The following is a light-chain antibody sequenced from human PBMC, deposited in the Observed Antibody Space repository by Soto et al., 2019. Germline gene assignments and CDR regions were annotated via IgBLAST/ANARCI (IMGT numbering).Light chain of an antibody. V-gene: IGLV2-23*01. J-gene: IGLJ1*01. CDR3: CPYARTSTYV. CDR1: SSDVGSYNL. CDR2: EDN. Sequence: QSVLTQPASVSGSPGQSITISCTGTSSDVGSYNLVSWYQQHPGKAPKLMIYEDNKRPSGVSNRFSVSKSGYTASLTISGLQAEDLSDYYCCPYARTSTYVFGRGTNVTVL.